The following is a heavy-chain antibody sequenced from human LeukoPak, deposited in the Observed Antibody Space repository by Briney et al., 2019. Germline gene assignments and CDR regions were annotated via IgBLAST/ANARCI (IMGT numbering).Heavy chain of an antibody. CDR3: VVGSSWYDYYYYGMDV. J-gene: IGHJ6*02. Sequence: PGGSLRLSCAASGFTFSSYGMHWVRQAPGKGLEWVAFIRYDGSNKYYADSVKGRFTISRDNSKNTLYLQMNSLRAEDTAVYYCVVGSSWYDYYYYGMDVWGQGTTVTVSS. CDR2: IRYDGSNK. D-gene: IGHD6-13*01. CDR1: GFTFSSYG. V-gene: IGHV3-30*02.